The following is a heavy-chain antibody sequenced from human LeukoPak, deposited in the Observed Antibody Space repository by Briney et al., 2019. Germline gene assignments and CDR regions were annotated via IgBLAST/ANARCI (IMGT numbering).Heavy chain of an antibody. Sequence: PGGSLRLSCAASGFTFSSYSMNWVRQAPGKGLEWVSSISSSSSYIYYADSVKGRFTISRDNAKNSLYLQMNSLRAEDTAVYYCARGRGGVRGVSPVDYWGQGTLVTVSS. CDR1: GFTFSSYS. CDR2: ISSSSSYI. V-gene: IGHV3-21*01. J-gene: IGHJ4*02. CDR3: ARGRGGVRGVSPVDY. D-gene: IGHD3-10*01.